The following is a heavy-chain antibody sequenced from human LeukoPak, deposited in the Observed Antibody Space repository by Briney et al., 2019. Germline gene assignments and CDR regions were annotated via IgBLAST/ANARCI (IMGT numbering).Heavy chain of an antibody. CDR3: ARTPRHDFWSGYYFFDY. CDR1: GGSISSYY. V-gene: IGHV4-59*01. J-gene: IGHJ4*02. Sequence: SETLSLTCTVSGGSISSYYWSWFRQPPGKGLEWIGYIYYSGSTNYNPSLKSRVTISVDTSKNQFSLKLSSVTAADTAVYYCARTPRHDFWSGYYFFDYWGQGTLVTVSS. D-gene: IGHD3-3*01. CDR2: IYYSGST.